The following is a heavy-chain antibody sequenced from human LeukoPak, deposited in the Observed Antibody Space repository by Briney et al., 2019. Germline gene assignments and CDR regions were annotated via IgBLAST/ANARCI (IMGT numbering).Heavy chain of an antibody. CDR2: ISSSSSYM. J-gene: IGHJ4*02. CDR3: ARDLLRWELLLLFDY. D-gene: IGHD1-26*01. Sequence: GGSLRLSCAASGFTFSSYSMNWVRQAPGKGLEWVSSISSSSSYMYYADSVKGRFTISRDNAKNSLYLQMNSLRAEDTAVYYCARDLLRWELLLLFDYWGQGTLVTVSS. CDR1: GFTFSSYS. V-gene: IGHV3-21*01.